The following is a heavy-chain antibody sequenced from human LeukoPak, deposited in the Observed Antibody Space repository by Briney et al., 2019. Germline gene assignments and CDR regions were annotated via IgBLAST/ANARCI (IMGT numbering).Heavy chain of an antibody. CDR1: GYTFTGYY. J-gene: IGHJ6*02. D-gene: IGHD3-3*01. Sequence: ASVKVSCKASGYTFTGYYMHWVRQAPGQGLEWMGWINPNSGGTNYAQKFQGRVTMTRDTSISTAYMELSRLRSDDTAVYYCARGEAYYDFWSGRNYGMTSGAKGPRSPSP. V-gene: IGHV1-2*02. CDR2: INPNSGGT. CDR3: ARGEAYYDFWSGRNYGMTS.